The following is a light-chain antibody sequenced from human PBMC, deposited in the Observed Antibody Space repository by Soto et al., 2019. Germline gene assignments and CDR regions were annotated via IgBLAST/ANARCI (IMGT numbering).Light chain of an antibody. CDR3: SSYTSSSTQV. J-gene: IGLJ1*01. V-gene: IGLV2-14*01. CDR1: SSDVGGYNY. CDR2: DVS. Sequence: QSVLTQPASVSGSPGHSITISCTGTSSDVGGYNYVSWYQQHPGKAPKLMIYDVSNRPSGVSNRFSGSKSGNTASLTISGLQAEDEADYYCSSYTSSSTQVLGTGTKVTVL.